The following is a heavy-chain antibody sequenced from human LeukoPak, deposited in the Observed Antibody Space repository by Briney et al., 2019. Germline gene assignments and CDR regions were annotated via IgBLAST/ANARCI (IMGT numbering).Heavy chain of an antibody. J-gene: IGHJ6*02. V-gene: IGHV1-69*05. CDR2: IIPIFGTA. CDR1: GGTFSSYA. CDR3: ARQGGDYYYYYGMDV. Sequence: SVKVSCKASGGTFSSYAISWVRQAPGQGLEWMGGIIPIFGTANYAQKFQGRVTITTDESTSTAYMELSSLRSEDTAVYYCARQGGDYYYYYGMDVWGQGTTVTVSS. D-gene: IGHD2-21*02.